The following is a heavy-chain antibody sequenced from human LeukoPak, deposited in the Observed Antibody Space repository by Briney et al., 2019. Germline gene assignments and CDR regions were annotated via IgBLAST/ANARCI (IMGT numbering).Heavy chain of an antibody. CDR1: GFIFSDYY. J-gene: IGHJ4*02. CDR3: AKATNTATGTPTLPIDY. Sequence: GGALRLSCAASGFIFSDYYMSWIRQAPGKGLEWVSYIFSTGSYTAYADSVKGRFTISRDNAKNSLYLQMNSLRAEDTAVYFCAKATNTATGTPTLPIDYWGQGTLVTVPS. D-gene: IGHD6-13*01. CDR2: IFSTGSYT. V-gene: IGHV3-11*05.